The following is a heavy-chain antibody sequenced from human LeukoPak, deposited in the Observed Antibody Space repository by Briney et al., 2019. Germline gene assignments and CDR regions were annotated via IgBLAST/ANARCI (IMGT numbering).Heavy chain of an antibody. CDR1: VYTFTDYY. Sequence: ASVKVSCKTSVYTFTDYYIHWVRQAPGQGLEFMGWVNPHSGGTSYAAKFRGRVTLTRDTSTTTSYMDLSSLTSDDTAVYYCARDRSSLYNGNYAFWGQGTLVTVSS. J-gene: IGHJ4*02. CDR3: ARDRSSLYNGNYAF. D-gene: IGHD5-12*01. CDR2: VNPHSGGT. V-gene: IGHV1-2*02.